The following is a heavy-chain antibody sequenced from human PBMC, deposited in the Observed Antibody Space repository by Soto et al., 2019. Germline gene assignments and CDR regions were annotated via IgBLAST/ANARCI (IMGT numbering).Heavy chain of an antibody. CDR1: GDSVSSNSAA. Sequence: SQTLSLTCAISGDSVSSNSAAWNWISQSPSRGLEWLGRTYYMSKWYNDYAVSVKSRITIHPDTSKNQFSLQLNSVTPEDTAVYYCARDGELARFNLWGQGTLVTVSS. CDR3: ARDGELARFNL. V-gene: IGHV6-1*01. CDR2: TYYMSKWYN. J-gene: IGHJ5*02. D-gene: IGHD1-26*01.